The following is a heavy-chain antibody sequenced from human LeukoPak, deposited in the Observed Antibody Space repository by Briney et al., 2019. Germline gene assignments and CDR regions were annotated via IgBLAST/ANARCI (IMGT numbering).Heavy chain of an antibody. V-gene: IGHV3-7*01. J-gene: IGHJ4*02. CDR3: ARTNAWHPGDY. CDR1: GFMFSSYW. Sequence: GGSLRLSCAASGFMFSSYWMTWVRQAPGKGLEWVANINQDGSIRYYVGSVQGRFTISRDNAKNSLYLQMYSLRAEDTAVCYCARTNAWHPGDYWGQGTLVTVSS. D-gene: IGHD2-2*01. CDR2: INQDGSIR.